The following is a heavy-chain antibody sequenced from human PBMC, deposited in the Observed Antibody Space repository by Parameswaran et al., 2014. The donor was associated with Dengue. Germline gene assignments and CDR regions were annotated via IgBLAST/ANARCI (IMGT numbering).Heavy chain of an antibody. CDR2: ISGGST. CDR3: KKGWVDYDFGVVIPPFYYYGMDV. J-gene: IGHJ6*02. V-gene: IGHV3-38-3*01. Sequence: VRQAPGKGLEWVSSISGGSTYYADSRKGRFTISRDNSKNTLHLQMNSLRAEDTAVYYCKKGWVDYDFGVVIPPFYYYGMDVWGQGTTVTVSS. D-gene: IGHD3-3*01.